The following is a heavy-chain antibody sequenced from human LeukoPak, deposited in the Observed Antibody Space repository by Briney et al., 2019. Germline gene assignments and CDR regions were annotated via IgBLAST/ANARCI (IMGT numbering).Heavy chain of an antibody. CDR3: ARAGYYYYYMDV. D-gene: IGHD7-27*01. CDR2: IYYSGST. CDR1: GGSISSYY. J-gene: IGHJ6*03. V-gene: IGHV4-59*01. Sequence: SETLSLTCAVYGGSISSYYWSWIRQPPGKGLEWIGYIYYSGSTNYNPSLKSRVTISVDTSKNQFSLKLSSVTAADTAVYYCARAGYYYYYMDVWGKGTTVTISS.